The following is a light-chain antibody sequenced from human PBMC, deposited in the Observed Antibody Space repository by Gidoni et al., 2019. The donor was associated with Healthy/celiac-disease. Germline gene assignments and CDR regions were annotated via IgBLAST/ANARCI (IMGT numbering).Light chain of an antibody. V-gene: IGKV4-1*01. CDR3: QQYYSTPQT. Sequence: DIVMTQSPDSLAVSLGERANINCKSSQSVLYSSNNKNYLAWYQQKPGQPPKLLIYWASTRESGVPDRFSGSGSGTDFTLTISSLQADDVAVYYCQQYYSTPQTFGPGTKVDIK. J-gene: IGKJ3*01. CDR2: WAS. CDR1: QSVLYSSNNKNY.